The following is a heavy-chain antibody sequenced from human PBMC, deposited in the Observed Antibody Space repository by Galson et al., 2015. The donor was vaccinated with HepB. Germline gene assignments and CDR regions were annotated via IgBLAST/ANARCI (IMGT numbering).Heavy chain of an antibody. V-gene: IGHV3-21*01. CDR3: ARETYYDFWSGYYISLGMDV. J-gene: IGHJ6*02. Sequence: SLRLSCAASGFTFSSYSMNWVRQAPGKGLEWVSSISSSSSYIYYADSVKGRFTISRDNAKNSLYLQMNSLRAEDTAVYYCARETYYDFWSGYYISLGMDVWGQGTTVTVSS. CDR2: ISSSSSYI. CDR1: GFTFSSYS. D-gene: IGHD3-3*01.